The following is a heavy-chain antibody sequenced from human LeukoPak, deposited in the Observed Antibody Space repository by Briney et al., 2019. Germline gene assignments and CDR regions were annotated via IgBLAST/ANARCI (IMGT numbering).Heavy chain of an antibody. Sequence: GGSLRLSCAASGFTFSSYAMSWVRQAPGKGLEWISAISGSGGSTYYADSVKGRFTISRDNSKNTLYLQMNSLRAEDTAVYYCAKKSNFWSGYFDYWGQGTLVTVSS. V-gene: IGHV3-23*01. CDR3: AKKSNFWSGYFDY. D-gene: IGHD3-3*01. CDR2: ISGSGGST. CDR1: GFTFSSYA. J-gene: IGHJ4*02.